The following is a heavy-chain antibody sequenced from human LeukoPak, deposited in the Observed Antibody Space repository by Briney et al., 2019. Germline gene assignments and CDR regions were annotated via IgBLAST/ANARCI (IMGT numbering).Heavy chain of an antibody. Sequence: SETLSLTCTVSGGSVSSDSYYWSWIRQPPGKGLEWIGYIYYSGSTNYNPSLKSRVTISVDTSKNQFSLKLSSVTAADTAVYFCARATPIAPDYWGQGTLVTVSS. J-gene: IGHJ4*02. CDR3: ARATPIAPDY. CDR2: IYYSGST. CDR1: GGSVSSDSYY. D-gene: IGHD6-13*01. V-gene: IGHV4-61*01.